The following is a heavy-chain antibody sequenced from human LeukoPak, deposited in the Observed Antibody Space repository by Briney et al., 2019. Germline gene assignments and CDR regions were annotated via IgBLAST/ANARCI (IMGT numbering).Heavy chain of an antibody. CDR2: ISAYNGNT. J-gene: IGHJ3*02. Sequence: ASVKVSCKASGYTFTSYGISWVRQAPGQGLEWMGWISAYNGNTNYAQKLQGRVTMTTDTSTSTAYMELRSLRSDDTAVYYCARDRFDYERVAFDIWGQGTMVTVSS. V-gene: IGHV1-18*01. CDR1: GYTFTSYG. D-gene: IGHD4-17*01. CDR3: ARDRFDYERVAFDI.